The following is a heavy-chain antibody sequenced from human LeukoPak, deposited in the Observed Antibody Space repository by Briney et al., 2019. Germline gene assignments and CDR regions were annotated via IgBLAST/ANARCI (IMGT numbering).Heavy chain of an antibody. V-gene: IGHV3-53*01. CDR2: IYSGGST. J-gene: IGHJ3*02. Sequence: PGGSLRLSCAASGFMVSSNYMSWVRQAPGKGLEWVSVIYSGGSTYYADSVKGRFTISRDNSKNTLYLQTNSLRAEDTAMYYCARGKDDAFDIWGQGTMVTVSS. CDR3: ARGKDDAFDI. CDR1: GFMVSSNY.